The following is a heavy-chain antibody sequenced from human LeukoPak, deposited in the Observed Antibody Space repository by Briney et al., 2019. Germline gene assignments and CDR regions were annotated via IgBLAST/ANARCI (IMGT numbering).Heavy chain of an antibody. V-gene: IGHV3-66*01. CDR1: GFTVSNNY. CDR3: ARDPPAVAANTYG. J-gene: IGHJ4*02. CDR2: IYSGGAT. D-gene: IGHD6-6*01. Sequence: GESLKISCAASGFTVSNNYMRWVRQAPGKGLEWVSLIYSGGATFYADAVKGRFTISRDGSKNTLYLQMNSLRAEDTAVYYCARDPPAVAANTYGWGQGTLVTVSS.